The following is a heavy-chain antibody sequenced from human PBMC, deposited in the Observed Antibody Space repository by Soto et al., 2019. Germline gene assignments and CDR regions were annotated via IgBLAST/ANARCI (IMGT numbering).Heavy chain of an antibody. CDR1: GGSITSANW. CDR2: ISHSGIT. J-gene: IGHJ5*02. Sequence: SETLSLTCAVSGGSITSANWWTWVRQPPGGGLDWIGEISHSGITNYKASLKSRVTMSVDKTKNDVSLKLTSVTAADSAVYYCTRVLRGWFDPWGQGTPVTVSS. V-gene: IGHV4-4*02. CDR3: TRVLRGWFDP.